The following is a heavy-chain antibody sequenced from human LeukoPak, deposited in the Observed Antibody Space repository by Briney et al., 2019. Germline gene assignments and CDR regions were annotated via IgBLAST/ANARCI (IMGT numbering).Heavy chain of an antibody. V-gene: IGHV4-34*01. J-gene: IGHJ4*02. CDR1: GGSFSGYY. CDR2: IDHSGST. D-gene: IGHD3-10*01. CDR3: ARGWRYDGSGYYFDY. Sequence: PSETLSLTRAVYGGSFSGYYWSWIRPHPGKGLEWIGEIDHSGSTNYNPSLKSRVTISVDTTKHQFCLKLSSVTAADTAVYYCARGWRYDGSGYYFDYWGQGTLFTVSP.